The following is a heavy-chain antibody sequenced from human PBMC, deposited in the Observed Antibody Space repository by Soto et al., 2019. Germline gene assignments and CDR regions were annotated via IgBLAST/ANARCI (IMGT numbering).Heavy chain of an antibody. J-gene: IGHJ4*02. CDR2: IYPGDSDT. CDR3: ARSVSPTNYYDSSCYPY. Sequence: GESRKISCKGSGYSFTSYWIGWVRQMPGKGLEWMGIIYPGDSDTRYSPSFQGQVTISADKSISTAYLQWSSLKASDTAMYYCARSVSPTNYYDSSCYPYWGQGPLVTVSS. D-gene: IGHD3-22*01. CDR1: GYSFTSYW. V-gene: IGHV5-51*01.